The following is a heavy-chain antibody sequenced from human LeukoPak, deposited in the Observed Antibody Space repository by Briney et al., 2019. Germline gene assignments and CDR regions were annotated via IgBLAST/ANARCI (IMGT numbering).Heavy chain of an antibody. V-gene: IGHV3-48*04. Sequence: GGSLRLSCAASGFTFSSHAMSWVRQAPGKGLEWVSYISSSGSTIYYADSVKGRFTISRDNAKNSLYLQMNSLRAEDTAVYYCARSPIVVVPAAPPSADYWGQGTLVTVSS. CDR3: ARSPIVVVPAAPPSADY. CDR2: ISSSGSTI. J-gene: IGHJ4*02. CDR1: GFTFSSHA. D-gene: IGHD2-2*01.